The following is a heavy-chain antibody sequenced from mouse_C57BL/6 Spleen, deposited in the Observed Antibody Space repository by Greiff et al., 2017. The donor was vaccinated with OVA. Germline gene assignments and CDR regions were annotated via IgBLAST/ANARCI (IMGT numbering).Heavy chain of an antibody. Sequence: VQLQQPGTELVKPGASVKLSCKASGYTFTCYWMHWVKQRPGQGLEWIGNINPSNGGTNYNEKFKSKATLTVDKSSSTAYMQLSSLTSEDSAVYYCARAPPYYGSSSYYFDYWGQGTTLTVSS. D-gene: IGHD1-1*01. V-gene: IGHV1-53*01. CDR1: GYTFTCYW. CDR3: ARAPPYYGSSSYYFDY. J-gene: IGHJ2*01. CDR2: INPSNGGT.